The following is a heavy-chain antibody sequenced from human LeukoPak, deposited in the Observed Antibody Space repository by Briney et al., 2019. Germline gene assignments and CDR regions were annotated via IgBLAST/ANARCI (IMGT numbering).Heavy chain of an antibody. J-gene: IGHJ6*02. D-gene: IGHD6-13*01. V-gene: IGHV3-33*01. Sequence: GRSLRLSCATSGFTFSSYGMHWVRQAPGKGLEWVAVIWYDGSNKYYAESVKGRFTISRDNSKNTLYLQMNSLRAEDTAVYYCARDGIAAAGQYYCYGMDVWGQGTTVTVSS. CDR1: GFTFSSYG. CDR3: ARDGIAAAGQYYCYGMDV. CDR2: IWYDGSNK.